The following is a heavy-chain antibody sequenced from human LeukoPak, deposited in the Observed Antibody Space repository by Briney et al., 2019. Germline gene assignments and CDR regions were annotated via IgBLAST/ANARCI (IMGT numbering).Heavy chain of an antibody. CDR2: IIPIFGTA. J-gene: IGHJ4*02. D-gene: IGHD2-21*02. CDR1: GGTFSSYA. CDR3: ARTPPKGDIDN. V-gene: IGHV1-69*05. Sequence: GASVKVSCKASGGTFSSYAISWVRQAPGQGLEWMGGIIPIFGTANYAQKFQGRVTMTSDTSIRTAYMELSSLTSEDTAVYYCARTPPKGDIDNWGQGALVTVSS.